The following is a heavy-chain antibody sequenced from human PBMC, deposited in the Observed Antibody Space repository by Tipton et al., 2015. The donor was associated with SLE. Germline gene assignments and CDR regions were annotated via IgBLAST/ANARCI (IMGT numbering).Heavy chain of an antibody. CDR2: VFYTGRT. Sequence: TLSLTCTVSGGPLTGDYWSWIRQPPGKGLEWIGYVFYTGRTTYNPSLERRVTISIDTSRTQFSLNLTSVTASDTAVYYCARGGDSSLPFDYWGQGTLVAVSS. CDR1: GGPLTGDY. CDR3: ARGGDSSLPFDY. D-gene: IGHD3-16*01. V-gene: IGHV4-59*08. J-gene: IGHJ4*02.